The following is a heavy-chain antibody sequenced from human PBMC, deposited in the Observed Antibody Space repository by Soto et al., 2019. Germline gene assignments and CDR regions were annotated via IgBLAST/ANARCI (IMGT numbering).Heavy chain of an antibody. CDR3: AKAPRGGASGDWYFDL. CDR1: GFTFSTYA. J-gene: IGHJ2*01. CDR2: IKYSGSPT. V-gene: IGHV3-23*05. Sequence: EVQLLESGGGWVQPGGSLRLSCAASGFTFSTYAMTWVRLAPGRGLEWVLGIKYSGSPTAYPESVKGRFTISRDNLMNTLFLDTSGLRAEDTAIYYCAKAPRGGASGDWYFDLWGRGTLFTVSS. D-gene: IGHD3-10*01.